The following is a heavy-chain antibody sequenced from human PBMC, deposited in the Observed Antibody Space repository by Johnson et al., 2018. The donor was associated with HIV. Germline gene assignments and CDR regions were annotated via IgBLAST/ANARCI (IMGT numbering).Heavy chain of an antibody. J-gene: IGHJ3*02. Sequence: EVQLVESGGGVVQPGRSLRLSCAASGFTFSSHSMNWVRQAPGKGLEWVANIKHDGSEKYYVDSVKGRFTISRDNARNSLYLQMNSLRAEDTAVYYCAREPLAHYTFWSAYLHAFDIWGQGTMVTVSS. CDR3: AREPLAHYTFWSAYLHAFDI. D-gene: IGHD3-3*01. CDR2: IKHDGSEK. V-gene: IGHV3-7*01. CDR1: GFTFSSHS.